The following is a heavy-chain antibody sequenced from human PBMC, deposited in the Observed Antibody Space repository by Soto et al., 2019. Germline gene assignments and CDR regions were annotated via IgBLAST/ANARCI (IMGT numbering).Heavy chain of an antibody. D-gene: IGHD1-26*01. CDR1: GFPVNSYA. CDR3: SRATNIVGATSQHFDS. J-gene: IGHJ4*02. CDR2: ISFDGSKT. V-gene: IGHV3-30-3*01. Sequence: GSLGLTCAAYGFPVNSYAVHWVSQAPGKGLEWMAVISFDGSKTYYADSVKGRFIISRDRSNNTVSLQMNSLRDEDTAVYYCSRATNIVGATSQHFDSRGQGALVTISS.